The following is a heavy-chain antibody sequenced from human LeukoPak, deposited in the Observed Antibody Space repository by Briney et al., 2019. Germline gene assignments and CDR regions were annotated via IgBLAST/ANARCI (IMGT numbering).Heavy chain of an antibody. Sequence: ASVKVSCKTSGYTFTSHGISWVRQAPGQGLEWMGWISAYNGNTNYAQKLQGRVTMTTDTSTSTAYMELRSLRSDDTAVYYCARFYYYDSSGYYYRFSYYYYMDVWGKGTTVTVSS. D-gene: IGHD3-22*01. J-gene: IGHJ6*03. V-gene: IGHV1-18*01. CDR3: ARFYYYDSSGYYYRFSYYYYMDV. CDR1: GYTFTSHG. CDR2: ISAYNGNT.